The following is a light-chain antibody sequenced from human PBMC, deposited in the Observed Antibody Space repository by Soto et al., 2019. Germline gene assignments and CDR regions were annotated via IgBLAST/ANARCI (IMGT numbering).Light chain of an antibody. V-gene: IGKV3-20*01. CDR1: QSVSSNY. J-gene: IGKJ2*01. CDR2: GAS. Sequence: EVVLTQSPGILSLSPGERASLTCRTSQSVSSNYLAWYQQRPGQAPRLLIYGASSRATGIPDRFSGSGSGTAFTLSISRLGPEDLAVYYCQQYGSSPHTFGPGTKLEIK. CDR3: QQYGSSPHT.